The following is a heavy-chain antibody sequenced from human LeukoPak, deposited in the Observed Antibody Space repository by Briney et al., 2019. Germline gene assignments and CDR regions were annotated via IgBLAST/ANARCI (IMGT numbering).Heavy chain of an antibody. CDR1: GGPFSGYY. D-gene: IGHD3-10*01. V-gene: IGHV4-34*01. J-gene: IGHJ3*01. CDR2: INHSGST. Sequence: PSETLSLTCAVYGGPFSGYYWSWIRQPPGKGLERIGEINHSGSTNYNPSLKSRVTISVDTSKNQFSLKLSSVTAADTAVYYCARRLSGAFDVWGQGTMVTVSS. CDR3: ARRLSGAFDV.